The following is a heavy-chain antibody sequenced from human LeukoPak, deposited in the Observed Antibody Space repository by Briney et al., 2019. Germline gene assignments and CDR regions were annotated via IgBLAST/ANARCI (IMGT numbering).Heavy chain of an antibody. V-gene: IGHV3-21*01. CDR2: ISSSSSYI. CDR3: ACLNYYGSSGYYR. J-gene: IGHJ4*02. CDR1: GFTFSSYS. Sequence: GGSLRLSCAASGFTFSSYSINWVRQAPGKGLEWVSSISSSSSYIYYADSVKGRFTISRDNAKNSLYLQMNSLRAEDTAVYYCACLNYYGSSGYYRWGQGTLVTVSS. D-gene: IGHD3-22*01.